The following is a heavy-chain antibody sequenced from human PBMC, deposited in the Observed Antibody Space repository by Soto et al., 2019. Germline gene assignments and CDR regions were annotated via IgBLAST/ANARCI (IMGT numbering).Heavy chain of an antibody. J-gene: IGHJ4*02. CDR1: GYTFTGYY. Sequence: GASVKVSCKASGYTFTGYYMHWVRQAPGQGLEWMGWINPNSGGTNYAQKFQGWATMTRDTSISTAYMELSRLRSDDTAVYYCARESGVSSSSPLYFDYWGQGTLVTVSS. D-gene: IGHD6-6*01. CDR2: INPNSGGT. CDR3: ARESGVSSSSPLYFDY. V-gene: IGHV1-2*04.